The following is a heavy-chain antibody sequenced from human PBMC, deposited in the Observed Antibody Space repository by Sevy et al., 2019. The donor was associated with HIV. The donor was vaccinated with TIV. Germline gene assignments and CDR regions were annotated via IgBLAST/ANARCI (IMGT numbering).Heavy chain of an antibody. CDR1: GGSFSSYY. J-gene: IGHJ4*02. CDR2: ITHRGTT. V-gene: IGHV4-34*01. D-gene: IGHD3-10*01. Sequence: TLSLTCAVYGGSFSSYYWTWVRQPPGKGLEWIGEITHRGTTNYNPSLKSRVTISVDTSKNRFSLRLRSVTAADTAVYYCAGFGELESGYWGQGSLVTVSS. CDR3: AGFGELESGY.